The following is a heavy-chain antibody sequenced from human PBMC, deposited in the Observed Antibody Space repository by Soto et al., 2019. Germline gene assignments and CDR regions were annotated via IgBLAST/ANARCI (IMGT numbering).Heavy chain of an antibody. D-gene: IGHD3-22*01. Sequence: EVQLVESGGGLIQPGGSLRLSCAASGFTVSSNYMSWVRQAPGKGLEWVSVIYSGGSTYYADSVKGRFTISRDNSKNTLYLQMNSLRAEDTAVYYCARDYYDSSGYYPDYWGQGTLVTVSS. CDR1: GFTVSSNY. V-gene: IGHV3-53*01. J-gene: IGHJ4*02. CDR2: IYSGGST. CDR3: ARDYYDSSGYYPDY.